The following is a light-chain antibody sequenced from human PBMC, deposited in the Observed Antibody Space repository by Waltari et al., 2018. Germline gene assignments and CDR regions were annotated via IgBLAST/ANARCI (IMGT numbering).Light chain of an antibody. CDR1: QSVLYRSNNKNY. V-gene: IGKV4-1*01. Sequence: DILMTQSPHSLAVSLAERATISFKSSQSVLYRSNNKNYLLWYQQKPGQPPKLLIYWASTRESGVPDRFSGSGSGTDFTLTINSLQAEDVAVYYCQQYYSTPWTFGQGTKVEIK. CDR2: WAS. CDR3: QQYYSTPWT. J-gene: IGKJ1*01.